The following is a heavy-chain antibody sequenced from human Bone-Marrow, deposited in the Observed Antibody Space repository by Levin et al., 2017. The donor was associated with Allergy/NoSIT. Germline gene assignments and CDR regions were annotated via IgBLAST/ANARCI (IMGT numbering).Heavy chain of an antibody. CDR1: GGSIRGSY. J-gene: IGHJ4*03. CDR2: LDDGGNT. CDR3: AMGSDVACRSDIPFQT. D-gene: IGHD5-12*01. Sequence: SQTLSLTCTVSGGSIRGSYWNCIRPPPGKGLEWIGYLDDGGNTNYNSSLKNRVSISVDAAKSKISLKLTSMTAADTAVYYCAMGSDVACRSDIPFQTWGQGTLVTVSS. V-gene: IGHV4-59*13.